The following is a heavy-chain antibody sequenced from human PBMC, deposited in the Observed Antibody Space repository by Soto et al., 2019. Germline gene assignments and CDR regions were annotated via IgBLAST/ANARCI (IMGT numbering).Heavy chain of an antibody. D-gene: IGHD3-16*01. V-gene: IGHV1-69*02. Sequence: ASVKVSCKASGGTFSSYTISWVRQAPGQGLEWMGRIIPILGIANYAQKFQGRVTITADKSTSTAYMELSSLTPDDTAVYYCARLIGNSWLESWGQGTLVTVSS. CDR3: ARLIGNSWLES. CDR1: GGTFSSYT. J-gene: IGHJ5*01. CDR2: IIPILGIA.